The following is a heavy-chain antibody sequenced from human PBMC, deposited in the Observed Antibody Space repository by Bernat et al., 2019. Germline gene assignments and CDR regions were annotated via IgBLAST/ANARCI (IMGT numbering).Heavy chain of an antibody. J-gene: IGHJ4*02. CDR3: ARAQREGFLEWLSPYYFDY. D-gene: IGHD3-3*01. CDR2: IKQDGSEK. V-gene: IGHV3-7*03. CDR1: GFTFSSYW. Sequence: EVQLVESGGGLVQPGGSLRLSCAASGFTFSSYWMSWVRQAPGKGLEWVANIKQDGSEKYYVDSVKGRFTISRDNAKNSLYLQMNSLRAEDTAVYYCARAQREGFLEWLSPYYFDYWGQGTLVTVSS.